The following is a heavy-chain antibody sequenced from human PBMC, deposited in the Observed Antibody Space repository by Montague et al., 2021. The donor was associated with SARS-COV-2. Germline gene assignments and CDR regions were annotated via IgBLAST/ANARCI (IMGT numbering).Heavy chain of an antibody. V-gene: IGHV4-4*02. CDR2: VYHSGST. J-gene: IGHJ4*02. Sequence: SETLSLTCAVSGGSISSSNWWSWVRQPPGKGLEWIGEVYHSGSTNYNPSFKSRVTISADKSTNQFSLRLTSVTAAGTAVFYCATRYYSDTRASKGVYWGQGALVTVSS. CDR1: GGSISSSNW. CDR3: ATRYYSDTRASKGVY. D-gene: IGHD3-16*01.